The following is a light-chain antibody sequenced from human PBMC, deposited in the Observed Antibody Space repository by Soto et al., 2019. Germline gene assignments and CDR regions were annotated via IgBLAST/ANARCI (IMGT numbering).Light chain of an antibody. Sequence: DIQMTQSPSSLSASVGDRVTITCRASQGISNYLACYQQKPGKVPKLLIYAASTLQSGVPSRFSGSGSGTDFTLTISSLQPEDVATYYCQKYNSAPVFGPGTKVDIK. J-gene: IGKJ3*01. V-gene: IGKV1-27*01. CDR3: QKYNSAPV. CDR2: AAS. CDR1: QGISNY.